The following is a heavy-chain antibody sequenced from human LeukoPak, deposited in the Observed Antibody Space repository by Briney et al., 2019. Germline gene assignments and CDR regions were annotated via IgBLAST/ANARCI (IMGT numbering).Heavy chain of an antibody. CDR3: AREYCSGGSCYSSLDAFDI. CDR2: SNSDGSST. CDR1: GFTFRSHW. Sequence: GGSLRLSCAASGFTFRSHWMHWVRQAPGKGLVWVSRSNSDGSSTNYADSVKGRFTISRDNAKNSLYLQMNSLRAEDTAVYYCAREYCSGGSCYSSLDAFDIWGQGTMVTVSS. V-gene: IGHV3-74*01. D-gene: IGHD2-15*01. J-gene: IGHJ3*02.